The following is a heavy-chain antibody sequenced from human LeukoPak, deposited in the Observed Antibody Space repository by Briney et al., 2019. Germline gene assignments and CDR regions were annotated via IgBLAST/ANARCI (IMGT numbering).Heavy chain of an antibody. CDR2: INLNGGST. D-gene: IGHD1-20*01. CDR3: ARDGGAVYITGPGVAFDI. J-gene: IGHJ3*02. Sequence: PGGSLRLSCAASGFTFDDYGMSWVRQAPRKGLEWVSGINLNGGSTSYADPVKGRFPISRDNATNSLYLQMNSLRAEATALSHSARDGGAVYITGPGVAFDIWGQGTMVTVSS. CDR1: GFTFDDYG. V-gene: IGHV3-20*01.